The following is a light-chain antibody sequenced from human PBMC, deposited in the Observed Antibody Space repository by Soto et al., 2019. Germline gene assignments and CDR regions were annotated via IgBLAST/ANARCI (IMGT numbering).Light chain of an antibody. CDR1: QTITTY. V-gene: IGKV1-39*01. CDR2: GAT. CDR3: QQSYSTPPT. Sequence: DIQMTQSPSSLSASVGDRVTITCRASQTITTYLNWYQQRPGKAPKLLIFGATALQGGVPSRFSGSGSGTDFILTISSLQPEDFATYYCQQSYSTPPTFGQGTKVDIK. J-gene: IGKJ1*01.